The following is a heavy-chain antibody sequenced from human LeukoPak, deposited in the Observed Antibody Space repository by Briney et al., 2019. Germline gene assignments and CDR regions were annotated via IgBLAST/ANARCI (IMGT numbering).Heavy chain of an antibody. CDR1: GGSISNDY. CDR3: ASEVRGDSGYPNYYYNNGMDV. J-gene: IGHJ6*02. CDR2: IYDSGVT. V-gene: IGHV4-59*01. Sequence: PSETLSLTCTVSGGSISNDYWSWIRQPPGKGLEWIGYIYDSGVTNYNPYLESRVTILVVTSKNQFYLQLPSVTAADTAVYYCASEVRGDSGYPNYYYNNGMDVWGQGTTVTVSS. D-gene: IGHD3-10*01.